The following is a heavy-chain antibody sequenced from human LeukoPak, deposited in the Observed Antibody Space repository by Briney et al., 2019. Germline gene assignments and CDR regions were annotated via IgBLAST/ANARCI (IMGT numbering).Heavy chain of an antibody. D-gene: IGHD2-2*01. CDR2: MNPNSGNT. CDR1: GYTFTSYD. V-gene: IGHV1-8*01. CDR3: ARGRRYCSSTICYRTPRFDY. J-gene: IGHJ4*02. Sequence: ASVKVSCKASGYTFTSYDINWVRQATGQGLEWMGWMNPNSGNTGYAQKFQGRVTMTRNTSISTAYMELSSLRSEDTAVYYCARGRRYCSSTICYRTPRFDYWGQGTLVTVSS.